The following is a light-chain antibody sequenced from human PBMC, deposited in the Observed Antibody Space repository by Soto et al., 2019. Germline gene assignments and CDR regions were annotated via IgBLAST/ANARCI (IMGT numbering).Light chain of an antibody. J-gene: IGLJ3*02. CDR3: SSYTSSTTLA. CDR2: DVS. CDR1: NSDVGGYNY. Sequence: QSALTQPASVSGSPGQSFTISCTGTNSDVGGYNYVSWYQQHPGKAPKLLICDVSNRPSGVSNRFSGSKSGNTASLTISGLQAEDEADYYCSSYTSSTTLAFGGGTKLTVL. V-gene: IGLV2-14*01.